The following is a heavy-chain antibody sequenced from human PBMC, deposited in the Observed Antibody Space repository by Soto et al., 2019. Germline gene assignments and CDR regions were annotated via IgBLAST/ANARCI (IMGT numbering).Heavy chain of an antibody. Sequence: VVSLRLSCAASGFTFRNYGMSWVRQAPGKGLVWVANLEQDGSVKYYVDSLRGRFTISRDNAKNSLYLQMNSLRAEDTAVYHCARIGYSSSSFDCWGQGTLVTVSS. CDR2: LEQDGSVK. V-gene: IGHV3-7*01. J-gene: IGHJ4*02. D-gene: IGHD6-13*01. CDR1: GFTFRNYG. CDR3: ARIGYSSSSFDC.